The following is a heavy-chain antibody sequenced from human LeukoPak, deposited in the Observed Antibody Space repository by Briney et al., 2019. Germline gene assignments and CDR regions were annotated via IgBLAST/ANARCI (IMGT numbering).Heavy chain of an antibody. D-gene: IGHD2-2*01. V-gene: IGHV4-34*01. CDR3: ARARRYCSSTSCYLNDAFDI. J-gene: IGHJ3*02. CDR2: IYYSGNT. Sequence: SETLSLTCAVYGGSFSGYYWGWIRQPPGKGLEWIGSIYYSGNTYYNASLKSQVSISIDTSKNQFSLRLTSVTAADTAVYYCARARRYCSSTSCYLNDAFDIWGQGTMVTVSS. CDR1: GGSFSGYY.